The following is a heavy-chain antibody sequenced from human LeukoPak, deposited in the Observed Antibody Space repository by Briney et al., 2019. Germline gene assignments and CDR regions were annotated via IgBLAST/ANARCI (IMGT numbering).Heavy chain of an antibody. CDR2: ISYDGNNK. Sequence: GGSLRLSCAASGFTFSSYAMSWVRQAPGKGLEWVAVISYDGNNKYYADSVRGRFTISRDNSKNTLYLQMNSLRAEDTAVYYCAKGGIAAAGTRGRSVDYWGQGTLVTVSS. J-gene: IGHJ4*02. V-gene: IGHV3-30*18. CDR1: GFTFSSYA. D-gene: IGHD6-13*01. CDR3: AKGGIAAAGTRGRSVDY.